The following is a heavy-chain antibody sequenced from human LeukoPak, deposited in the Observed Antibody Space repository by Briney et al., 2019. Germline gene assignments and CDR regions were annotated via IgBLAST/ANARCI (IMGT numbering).Heavy chain of an antibody. CDR3: ATGGDRRKVGY. D-gene: IGHD2-21*02. J-gene: IGHJ4*02. V-gene: IGHV4-59*08. CDR2: IYYSGNT. CDR1: GVSITTNY. Sequence: SETLSLTCTVSGVSITTNYWSWVRQPPGKGLEWIGYIYYSGNTNYNPSLKSRVTMSLDTSKNQVSLKHTSVTAADTAVYYCATGGDRRKVGYWGQGTLVTVSA.